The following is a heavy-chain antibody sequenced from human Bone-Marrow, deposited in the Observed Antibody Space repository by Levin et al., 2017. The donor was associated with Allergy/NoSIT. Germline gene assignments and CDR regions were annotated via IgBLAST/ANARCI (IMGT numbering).Heavy chain of an antibody. Sequence: SLKISCAASGFNFGDFAMHWVRQAPGKGLEWVSGIIWNSESMGYADSVKGRFTMSRDNAENSLYLQMDSLRPDDTAVYYCAKDIYLGQWAAQYVMDVWGQGTAVTVSS. J-gene: IGHJ6*02. V-gene: IGHV3-9*01. D-gene: IGHD6-19*01. CDR3: AKDIYLGQWAAQYVMDV. CDR1: GFNFGDFA. CDR2: IIWNSESM.